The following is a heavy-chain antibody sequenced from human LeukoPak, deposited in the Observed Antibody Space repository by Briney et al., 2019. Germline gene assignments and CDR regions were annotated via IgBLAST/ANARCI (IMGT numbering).Heavy chain of an antibody. D-gene: IGHD3-3*01. V-gene: IGHV3-23*01. CDR2: ISGSGDST. CDR1: GFTFSNYT. J-gene: IGHJ4*02. CDR3: AKRLSFGVAIGDFDY. Sequence: GGSLRLSCAASGFTFSNYTMSWVRQAPGKGLEWVSAISGSGDSTYYADSVKGRFTISRDSSMETLYLQMNSLRAEDTATYFCAKRLSFGVAIGDFDYWGQGTLVTVSS.